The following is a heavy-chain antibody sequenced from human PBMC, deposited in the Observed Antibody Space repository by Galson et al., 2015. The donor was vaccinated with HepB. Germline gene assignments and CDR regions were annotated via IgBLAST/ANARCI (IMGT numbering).Heavy chain of an antibody. V-gene: IGHV4-39*01. Sequence: ETLSLTCTVSGGSISSSSYYWGWIRQPPGKGLEWIGSIYCSGSTYYNPSLKSRVTISVDTSKNQFSLKLSSVTAADTAVYYCARHVSSGWYYYYGMDVWGQGTTVTVSS. CDR3: ARHVSSGWYYYYGMDV. J-gene: IGHJ6*02. D-gene: IGHD6-19*01. CDR2: IYCSGST. CDR1: GGSISSSSYY.